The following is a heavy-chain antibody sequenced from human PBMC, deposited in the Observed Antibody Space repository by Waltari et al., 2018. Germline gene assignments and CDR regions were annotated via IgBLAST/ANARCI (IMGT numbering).Heavy chain of an antibody. J-gene: IGHJ5*02. CDR2: IEGGSGST. D-gene: IGHD1-1*01. Sequence: QVQLQESGPGLVKPSETLSLTCAVSGGSISSGYYWTWIRQPPGKGLEWIGYIEGGSGSTYYNPSLKSRVTISKDTSKNQFSLRLSSVTAADTAVYYCAGESNRGYGYNRFDVWGPGVLVTVSS. CDR3: AGESNRGYGYNRFDV. CDR1: GGSISSGYY. V-gene: IGHV4-38-2*02.